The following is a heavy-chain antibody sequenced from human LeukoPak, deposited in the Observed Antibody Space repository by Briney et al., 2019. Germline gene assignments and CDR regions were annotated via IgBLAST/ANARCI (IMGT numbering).Heavy chain of an antibody. CDR3: ARTNSGYYYVRFDY. D-gene: IGHD3-22*01. J-gene: IGHJ4*02. CDR1: GYTFTSYG. Sequence: ASVTVSCTASGYTFTSYGISWVRQAPGQGLEWMGWISAYNGNTNYAQKLQGRVTMTTDTSTSTAYMELRSLRSDDTAVYYCARTNSGYYYVRFDYWGQGTLVTVSS. V-gene: IGHV1-18*01. CDR2: ISAYNGNT.